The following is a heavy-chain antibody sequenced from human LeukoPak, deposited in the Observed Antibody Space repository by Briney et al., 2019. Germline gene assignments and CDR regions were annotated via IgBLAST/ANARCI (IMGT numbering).Heavy chain of an antibody. Sequence: PGWSLRLFSAVSGITLSNYGMSWGLQAPAKGPEGGAGISYSGGRTRYADSVKGRFTISRDNPKNTLYLQLNSLRSEDTPVYYCARQLRLHLGDFLPPEYWGRGTRVTVSP. CDR1: GITLSNYG. J-gene: IGHJ4*02. V-gene: IGHV3-23*01. CDR3: ARQLRLHLGDFLPPEY. D-gene: IGHD3-16*01. CDR2: ISYSGGRT.